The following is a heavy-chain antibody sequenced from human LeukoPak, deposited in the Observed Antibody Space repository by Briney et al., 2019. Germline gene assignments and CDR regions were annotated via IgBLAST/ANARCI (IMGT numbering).Heavy chain of an antibody. D-gene: IGHD4-17*01. CDR3: ARETTVDYWYFDL. Sequence: PGGSLRLSCAASGFTFSSYWMRWVRQAPGKGLVWVSRINTDGSSTSYADSVKGRFTISRDNAKNSLYLQMISLRAEDTAVYYCARETTVDYWYFDLWGRGTLVTVSS. CDR1: GFTFSSYW. J-gene: IGHJ2*01. V-gene: IGHV3-74*01. CDR2: INTDGSST.